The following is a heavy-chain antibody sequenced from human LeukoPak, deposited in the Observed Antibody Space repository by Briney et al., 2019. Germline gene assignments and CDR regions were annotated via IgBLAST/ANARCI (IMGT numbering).Heavy chain of an antibody. Sequence: GSLRLSCAASGFTVSSNYMSWVRQAPGKGLEWVSVIYSGGSTYYADSVKGRFTISRDNSKNTLYLQMNSLRAEDTAVYYCAREQYSSSLDYWGQGTLVTVSS. CDR1: GFTVSSNY. D-gene: IGHD6-6*01. CDR2: IYSGGST. CDR3: AREQYSSSLDY. J-gene: IGHJ4*02. V-gene: IGHV3-53*01.